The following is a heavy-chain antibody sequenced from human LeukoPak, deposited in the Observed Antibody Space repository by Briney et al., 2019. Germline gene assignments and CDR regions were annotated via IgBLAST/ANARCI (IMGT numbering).Heavy chain of an antibody. CDR3: ARVPYSSSWYDYYYYYMDV. D-gene: IGHD6-13*01. CDR2: IYHSGST. V-gene: IGHV4-38-2*01. CDR1: GYSISSGYY. Sequence: SETLSLTCAVSGYSISSGYYWGWIRQPPGKGLEWIGSIYHSGSTYYNPSLKSRVTISVDTSKNQFSLKLSSVTAADTAVYYCARVPYSSSWYDYYYYYMDVWGKGTTVTVSS. J-gene: IGHJ6*03.